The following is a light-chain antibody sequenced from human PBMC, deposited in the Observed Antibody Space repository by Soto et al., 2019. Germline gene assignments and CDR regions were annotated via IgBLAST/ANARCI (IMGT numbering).Light chain of an antibody. J-gene: IGKJ5*01. CDR3: QQYSHLIT. Sequence: DIQMTQSPSSLSASVGDRVTITCQASQDISNYLNWYQQKLGKAPTLLIYDASNLETGVPSRFSGSGSGTYVTFAISSLQPEDIATYYCQQYSHLITFGQGTRLEIK. CDR1: QDISNY. V-gene: IGKV1-33*01. CDR2: DAS.